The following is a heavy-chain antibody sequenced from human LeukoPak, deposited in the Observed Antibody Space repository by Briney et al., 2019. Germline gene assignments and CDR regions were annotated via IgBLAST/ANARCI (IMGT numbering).Heavy chain of an antibody. CDR3: ARRAGAYSHPYDY. J-gene: IGHJ4*02. CDR1: GFTSSSYS. CDR2: ISSSSSYI. Sequence: GGSLRLSCAASGFTSSSYSMNWVRQAPGKGLEWVSSISSSSSYIYYADSVKGRFTISRDNSKNTPYLQMNSLRAEDTAVYYCARRAGAYSHPYDYWGQGTLVTVSS. V-gene: IGHV3-21*04. D-gene: IGHD4/OR15-4a*01.